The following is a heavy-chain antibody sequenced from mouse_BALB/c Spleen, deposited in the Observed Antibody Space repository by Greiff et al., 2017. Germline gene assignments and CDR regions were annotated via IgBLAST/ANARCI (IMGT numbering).Heavy chain of an antibody. Sequence: QVQLQQSGAELVRPGVSLKISCKGSGYTFTDYAMHWVKQSHAKSLEWIGVISTYYGDASYNQKFKGKATMTVDKSSSTAYMELARLTSEDSAIYYCAREDTTVVPYYFDYWGQGTTLTVSS. CDR2: ISTYYGDA. D-gene: IGHD1-1*01. CDR1: GYTFTDYA. V-gene: IGHV1S137*01. CDR3: AREDTTVVPYYFDY. J-gene: IGHJ2*01.